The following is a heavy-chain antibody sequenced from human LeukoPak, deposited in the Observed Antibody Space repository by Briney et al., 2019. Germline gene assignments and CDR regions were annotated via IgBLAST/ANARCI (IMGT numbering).Heavy chain of an antibody. CDR3: AKDQEYSSSSTDY. Sequence: PGGSLRLSCAASGFTFSTQGMTWVRQAPGKGLEWVSTISGSGDSTYYADSVKGRFTISRDNSKNTLYLQMNSLRAEDTAVYYCAKDQEYSSSSTDYWGQGTLVTVSS. J-gene: IGHJ4*02. CDR2: ISGSGDST. D-gene: IGHD6-6*01. V-gene: IGHV3-23*01. CDR1: GFTFSTQG.